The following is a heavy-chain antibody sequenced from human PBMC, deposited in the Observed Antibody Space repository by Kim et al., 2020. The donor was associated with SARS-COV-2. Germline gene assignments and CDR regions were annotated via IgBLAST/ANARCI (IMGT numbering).Heavy chain of an antibody. V-gene: IGHV3-30*18. Sequence: GGSLRLSCAASGFTFSSYGMHWVRQAPGKGLEWVAVISYDGSNKYYADSVKGRFTISRDNSKNTLYLQMNSLRAEDTAVYYCAKVYCSSTSCYRDPDFDYWGQGTLVTVSS. J-gene: IGHJ4*02. CDR1: GFTFSSYG. CDR2: ISYDGSNK. CDR3: AKVYCSSTSCYRDPDFDY. D-gene: IGHD2-2*01.